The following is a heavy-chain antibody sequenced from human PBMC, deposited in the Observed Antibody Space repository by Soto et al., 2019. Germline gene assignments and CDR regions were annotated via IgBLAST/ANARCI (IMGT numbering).Heavy chain of an antibody. V-gene: IGHV1-18*01. CDR3: ARDIAAAGTRNYFYYYYGMDV. CDR1: GYTFTSYG. J-gene: IGHJ6*02. CDR2: ISAYNGNT. D-gene: IGHD6-13*01. Sequence: VSVKVSCKASGYTFTSYGSSWVRQAPGQGLEWMGWISAYNGNTNYAQKLQGRVTMTTDTSTSTAYMELRSLRSDDTAVYYCARDIAAAGTRNYFYYYYGMDVWGQGTTVTVSS.